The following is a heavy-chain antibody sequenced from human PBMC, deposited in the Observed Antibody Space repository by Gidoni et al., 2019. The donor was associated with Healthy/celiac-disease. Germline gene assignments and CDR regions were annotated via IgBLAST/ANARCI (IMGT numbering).Heavy chain of an antibody. CDR1: GFTFSGSA. Sequence: EVQLVESGGGLVQPGGSLKLSCAASGFTFSGSAMHWVRQASGNGLEWVGRIRSKANSYATAYAASVKGRFTISRDDSKNTAYLQMNSLKTEDTAVYYCTRQGYSYGFHFDYWGQGTLVTVSS. J-gene: IGHJ4*02. D-gene: IGHD5-18*01. CDR3: TRQGYSYGFHFDY. CDR2: IRSKANSYAT. V-gene: IGHV3-73*01.